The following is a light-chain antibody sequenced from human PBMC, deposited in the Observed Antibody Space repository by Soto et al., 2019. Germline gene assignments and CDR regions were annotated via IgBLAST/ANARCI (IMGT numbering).Light chain of an antibody. CDR2: DVS. Sequence: DIQMTQSPSTLSASVGDSVTITCRASQNVTTWLAWYQHKPGKAPKLLLYDVSNLESGVPSRFSGSGSGTEFTLTISSLQSDDFATYFCQQYDSYRTFGQGTKVEIK. J-gene: IGKJ1*01. CDR3: QQYDSYRT. V-gene: IGKV1-5*01. CDR1: QNVTTW.